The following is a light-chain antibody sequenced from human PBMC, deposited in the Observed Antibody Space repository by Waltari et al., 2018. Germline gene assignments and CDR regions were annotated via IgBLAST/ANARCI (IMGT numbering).Light chain of an antibody. Sequence: QSALTSPASVYGSPGQSITPSRTGSRSEVGSYNLVHRYQQHPGKVPKLIIYEDTKRPSGVSDRFSGSKSGNTASLTISGLQAEDEADYHCCAHAGSGIWVFGGGTKLTVL. CDR2: EDT. CDR1: RSEVGSYNL. J-gene: IGLJ3*02. CDR3: CAHAGSGIWV. V-gene: IGLV2-23*01.